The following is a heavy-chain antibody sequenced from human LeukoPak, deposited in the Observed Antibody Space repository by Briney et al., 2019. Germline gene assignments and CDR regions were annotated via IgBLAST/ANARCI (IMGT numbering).Heavy chain of an antibody. Sequence: GGSLRLSCAASGFTFSNYWMSWVRQAPGKGLEWVANIKQDGSEKYYVDSVKGRFTVSIDNAKNSLYLQMNNLRAEDTSVYYCARDYRSSSGRSIDYWGQGTLVTVSS. CDR2: IKQDGSEK. CDR1: GFTFSNYW. D-gene: IGHD6-6*01. CDR3: ARDYRSSSGRSIDY. J-gene: IGHJ4*02. V-gene: IGHV3-7*01.